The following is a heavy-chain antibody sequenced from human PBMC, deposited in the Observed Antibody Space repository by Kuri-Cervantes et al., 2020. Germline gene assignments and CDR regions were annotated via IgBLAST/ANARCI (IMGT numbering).Heavy chain of an antibody. CDR2: ISSDGINK. Sequence: GESLKISCAASGYTFSTYAMHWVRLAPGKGLEWVAVISSDGINKYSADSVKGRFTISRDNSKNTLYLQMNSLRAEDTAVYYCAKSFGKVGATGYFDYWGQGTLVTVSS. V-gene: IGHV3-30*07. CDR3: AKSFGKVGATGYFDY. D-gene: IGHD1-26*01. CDR1: GYTFSTYA. J-gene: IGHJ4*02.